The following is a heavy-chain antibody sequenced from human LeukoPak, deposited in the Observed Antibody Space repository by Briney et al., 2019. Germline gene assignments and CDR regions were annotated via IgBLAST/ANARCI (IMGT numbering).Heavy chain of an antibody. Sequence: PGGSPRLSCAASGFTFSSYSMNWVRQAPGKGLEWVSSISSSSSSYIYYADSVKGRFTISRDSAKNSLYLQMNSLRAEDTAVYYCAREVVVPAAARHYYYYYYMDVWGKGTTVTVSS. CDR1: GFTFSSYS. CDR3: AREVVVPAAARHYYYYYYMDV. J-gene: IGHJ6*03. CDR2: ISSSSSSYI. V-gene: IGHV3-21*01. D-gene: IGHD2-2*01.